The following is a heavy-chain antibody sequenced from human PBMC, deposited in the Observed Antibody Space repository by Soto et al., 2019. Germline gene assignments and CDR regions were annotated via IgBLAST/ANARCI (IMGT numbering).Heavy chain of an antibody. J-gene: IGHJ6*02. CDR2: ISSSGSTI. CDR1: GFTFSSYE. Sequence: GGSLRLSCAASGFTFSSYEMNWVRQAPGKGLEWVSYISSSGSTIYYADSVKGRFTISRDNAKNSLYLQMNSLRAEDTAVYYCARDTTVVRGYYYGMDVWGHGTTVTVSS. V-gene: IGHV3-48*03. D-gene: IGHD4-17*01. CDR3: ARDTTVVRGYYYGMDV.